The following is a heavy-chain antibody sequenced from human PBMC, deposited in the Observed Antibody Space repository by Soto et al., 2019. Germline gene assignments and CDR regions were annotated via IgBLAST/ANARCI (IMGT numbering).Heavy chain of an antibody. D-gene: IGHD3-10*01. CDR1: GYTFTSYA. CDR2: INAGNGNR. J-gene: IGHJ6*02. CDR3: ARDPSGYYGMDV. Sequence: QVQLVQSGAEVKKPGASVKVSCKASGYTFTSYAMHWVRQAPGQRLEWMGWINAGNGNRKYSQKFQGRVTITRDTSASTAYMELGSLRSEDTAVYYCARDPSGYYGMDVWGQGTTVTVSS. V-gene: IGHV1-3*01.